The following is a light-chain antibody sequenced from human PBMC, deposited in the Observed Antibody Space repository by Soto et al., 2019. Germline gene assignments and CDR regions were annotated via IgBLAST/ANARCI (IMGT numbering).Light chain of an antibody. CDR1: QRIIVF. Sequence: DIQMTQPPSTLSASVGDRFTITCRASQRIIVFLAWYHRKPWKAPKLLIYDASSLESGVPSRFSGRGSGTEFTLTISSLQPDDFATYYCQQYNSYPWTFGRGAKVDIK. V-gene: IGKV1-5*01. CDR2: DAS. CDR3: QQYNSYPWT. J-gene: IGKJ1*01.